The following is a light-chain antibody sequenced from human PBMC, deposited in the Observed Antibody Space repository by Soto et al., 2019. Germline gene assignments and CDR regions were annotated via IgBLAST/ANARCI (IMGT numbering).Light chain of an antibody. J-gene: IGKJ4*01. V-gene: IGKV3-20*01. Sequence: EIVLTQSPGTLSLSPGQRATLSCRASQSVSSGRLAWYQQTPGQAPRLLIYGASSRATGIPDRFSGSGSGTDFTLSISRLEPEEFAIEKGRTYGSAPFALGGGTQVEIK. CDR2: GAS. CDR1: QSVSSGR. CDR3: RTYGSAPFA.